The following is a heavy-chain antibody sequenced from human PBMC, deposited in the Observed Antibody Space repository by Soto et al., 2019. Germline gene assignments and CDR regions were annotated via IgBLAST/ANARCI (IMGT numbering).Heavy chain of an antibody. CDR3: ARDGGHGDYDY. V-gene: IGHV4-4*02. Sequence: AWETLSLTGGVPGGSISSSNWWNWVRQPPGKGLEWIGEIYPSGSTNYNPSLKSRVTISLDKSTNQFSLKLTSVTAADTAVYYCARDGGHGDYDYWGQGTQVTVSS. CDR1: GGSISSSNW. CDR2: IYPSGST. D-gene: IGHD3-16*01. J-gene: IGHJ4*02.